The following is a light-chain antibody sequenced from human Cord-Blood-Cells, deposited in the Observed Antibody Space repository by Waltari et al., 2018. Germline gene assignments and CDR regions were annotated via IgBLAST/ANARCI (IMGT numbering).Light chain of an antibody. V-gene: IGKV1-33*01. J-gene: IGKJ3*01. CDR1: QDISNY. Sequence: DIQMTQSPSSLSASVGDRVNITCQASQDISNYLNWDQQKPGKAPKLLIYDASNLETGFPSRFSGSGSGTDFTFTISSLQPEDIATYYCQQYDNLLFTFGPGTKVDVK. CDR2: DAS. CDR3: QQYDNLLFT.